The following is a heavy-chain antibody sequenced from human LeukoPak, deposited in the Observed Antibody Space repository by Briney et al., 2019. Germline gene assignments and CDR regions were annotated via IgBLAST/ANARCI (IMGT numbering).Heavy chain of an antibody. Sequence: GGSLRLSCAASGFTFGSYSMNWVRQAPGKGLEWVSSISSSSSYIYYADSVKGRFTISRDNAKNSLYLQMNSLRAEDTAVYYCARDTGDGSGRPAVHYYYYGMDVWGQGTTVTVSS. CDR1: GFTFGSYS. CDR2: ISSSSSYI. J-gene: IGHJ6*02. V-gene: IGHV3-21*01. CDR3: ARDTGDGSGRPAVHYYYYGMDV. D-gene: IGHD3-10*01.